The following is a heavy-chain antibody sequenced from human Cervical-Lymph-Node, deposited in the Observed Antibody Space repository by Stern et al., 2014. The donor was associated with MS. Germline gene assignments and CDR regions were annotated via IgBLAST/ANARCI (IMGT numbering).Heavy chain of an antibody. D-gene: IGHD3-9*01. CDR1: GFTVSSNS. J-gene: IGHJ4*02. CDR3: ARAGYLYYLDY. Sequence: EMQLVESGGGLVQPGGSLRLSCAASGFTVSSNSMSWVRQAPGKGLEWVSVIYSGGSTYYADSVKGRFPISRDNSKNTLYLQMNSLRAEDTAVYYCARAGYLYYLDYWGQGTLVTVSS. V-gene: IGHV3-66*02. CDR2: IYSGGST.